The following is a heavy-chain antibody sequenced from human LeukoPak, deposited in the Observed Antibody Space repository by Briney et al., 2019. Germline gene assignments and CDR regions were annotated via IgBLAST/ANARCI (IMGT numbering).Heavy chain of an antibody. V-gene: IGHV1-8*03. Sequence: ASVKVSCKASGYTFTSYDINWVRQATGQGPEWMGWMNPNSGNTGYAQKFQGRVTITRNTSISTAYMELSSLRSEDTAVYYCARVDYDSTDWDAFDIWGQGTMVTVSS. CDR1: GYTFTSYD. D-gene: IGHD3-22*01. J-gene: IGHJ3*02. CDR2: MNPNSGNT. CDR3: ARVDYDSTDWDAFDI.